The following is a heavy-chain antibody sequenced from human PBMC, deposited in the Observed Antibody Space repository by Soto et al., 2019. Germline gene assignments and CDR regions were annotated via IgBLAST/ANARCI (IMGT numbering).Heavy chain of an antibody. CDR1: GASLSSYY. CDR3: ASTWGSTNAY. D-gene: IGHD3-16*01. V-gene: IGHV4-59*01. J-gene: IGHJ4*02. CDR2: IYYSGST. Sequence: PSETLSLTCVVSGASLSSYYWSWIRQPPGKGLEWIGYIYYSGSTNYNPSLKSRVTISVDTSKNQFSLKLSSVTAADTAGYYCASTWGSTNAYWARGTLVPFSS.